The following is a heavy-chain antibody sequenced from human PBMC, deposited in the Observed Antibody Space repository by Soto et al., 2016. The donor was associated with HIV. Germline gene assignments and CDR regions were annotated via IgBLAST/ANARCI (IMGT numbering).Heavy chain of an antibody. CDR2: ISSSSSII. Sequence: EVQLVESGGGLVQPGGSLRLSCAASGFTFSSYSMNWVRQAPGKGLEWVSYISSSSSIIYYADSVKGRFTISRDNAKNSLYLQMNSLRAEDTAVYYCAEGGVIVNIFDDWGQGTLVTVSS. J-gene: IGHJ4*02. D-gene: IGHD3-16*02. V-gene: IGHV3-48*01. CDR1: GFTFSSYS. CDR3: AEGGVIVNIFDD.